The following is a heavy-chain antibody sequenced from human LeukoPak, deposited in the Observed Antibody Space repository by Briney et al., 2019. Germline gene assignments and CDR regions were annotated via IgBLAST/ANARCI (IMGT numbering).Heavy chain of an antibody. V-gene: IGHV1-46*01. Sequence: GASVKVSCKASGYNFAGYYIHWVRQAPGQGLEWMGIINPSGGSTSYAQKFQGRVTMTRDMSTSTVYMELSSLRSEDTAVYYCARENLSIVGAGFDYWGQGTLVTVSS. CDR3: ARENLSIVGAGFDY. CDR1: GYNFAGYY. D-gene: IGHD1-26*01. J-gene: IGHJ4*02. CDR2: INPSGGST.